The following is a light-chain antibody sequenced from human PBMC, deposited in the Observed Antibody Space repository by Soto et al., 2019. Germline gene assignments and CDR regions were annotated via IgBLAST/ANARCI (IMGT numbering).Light chain of an antibody. Sequence: QSALTQPASVSGSPGQSITISCTGTSSDVGAYNRVSWYQQHSGKAPKLMIYEVSNRPSGVSNRFSGSKSGNTASLTISGLQPEDEADYYCLSYTTSSSYVFGTGTKLTVL. CDR3: LSYTTSSSYV. J-gene: IGLJ1*01. CDR1: SSDVGAYNR. V-gene: IGLV2-14*01. CDR2: EVS.